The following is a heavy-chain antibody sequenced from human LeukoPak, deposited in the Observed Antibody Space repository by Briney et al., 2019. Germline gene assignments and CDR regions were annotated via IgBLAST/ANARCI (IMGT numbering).Heavy chain of an antibody. Sequence: PGGSLRLSCAASGFTVSSNNMNWVRQAPGKGLEWVSVIYSGGNTYYADSVKDRFTISRDNSKNTLYLQMSGLRTEDTAVYYCARVRITVTGGGYLDYWGQGTLVTVSS. J-gene: IGHJ4*02. D-gene: IGHD6-19*01. CDR2: IYSGGNT. CDR3: ARVRITVTGGGYLDY. CDR1: GFTVSSNN. V-gene: IGHV3-66*01.